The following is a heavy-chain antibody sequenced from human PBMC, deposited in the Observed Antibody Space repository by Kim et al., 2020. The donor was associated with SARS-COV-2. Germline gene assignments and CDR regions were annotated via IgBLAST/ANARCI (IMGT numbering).Heavy chain of an antibody. V-gene: IGHV4-39*07. Sequence: STPYLKSRVTISVDASKNQFSLKLSSVTAADTAVYYCATVEMATMAPFDYWGQGTLVTVSS. D-gene: IGHD5-12*01. CDR3: ATVEMATMAPFDY. J-gene: IGHJ4*02.